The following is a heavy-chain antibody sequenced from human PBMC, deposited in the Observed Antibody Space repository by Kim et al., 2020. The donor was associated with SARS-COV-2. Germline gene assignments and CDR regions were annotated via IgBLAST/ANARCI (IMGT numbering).Heavy chain of an antibody. Sequence: GGSLRLSCAASGFTFSSYAMSWVRQAPGKGLEWVSVIYSGGSSTYYADSVKGRFTISRDNSKNTLYLQMNSLRAEDTAVYYCASHHPYGGREDWGQGTLVTVSS. CDR3: ASHHPYGGRED. J-gene: IGHJ4*02. CDR1: GFTFSSYA. CDR2: IYSGGSST. D-gene: IGHD1-26*01. V-gene: IGHV3-23*03.